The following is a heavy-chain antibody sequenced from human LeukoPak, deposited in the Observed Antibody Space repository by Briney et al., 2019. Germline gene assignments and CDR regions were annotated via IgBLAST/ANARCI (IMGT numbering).Heavy chain of an antibody. J-gene: IGHJ4*02. Sequence: GGSLRLSCAASGFTVSSNYMSWVRQAPGKGLEWVSVIYSGGSTYYADSVKGRFTISRDNSKNTLYLQMNSLRAEDTAVYYCARELRGYSYGYVFGYWGQGTLVTVSS. CDR3: ARELRGYSYGYVFGY. CDR1: GFTVSSNY. CDR2: IYSGGST. D-gene: IGHD5-18*01. V-gene: IGHV3-53*01.